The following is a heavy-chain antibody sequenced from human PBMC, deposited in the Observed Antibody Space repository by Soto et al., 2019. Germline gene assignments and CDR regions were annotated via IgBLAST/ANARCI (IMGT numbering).Heavy chain of an antibody. D-gene: IGHD1-1*01. CDR2: INAGNGNT. Sequence: GASVKVSWKASGYTFTSYAMHWVRQAPGQRLEWMGWINAGNGNTKYSQKFQGRVTITRDTSASTAYMELSSLRSEDTAVYYCARDGNNRYYYYMDVWGKGTTVTVSS. CDR1: GYTFTSYA. CDR3: ARDGNNRYYYYMDV. J-gene: IGHJ6*03. V-gene: IGHV1-3*01.